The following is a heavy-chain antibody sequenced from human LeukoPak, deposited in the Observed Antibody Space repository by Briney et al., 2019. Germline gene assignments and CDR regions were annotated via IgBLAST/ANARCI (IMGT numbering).Heavy chain of an antibody. CDR1: GYSFTSYW. CDR2: IYPGDSDT. CDR3: ARRPSSGGYYYGMDV. D-gene: IGHD5-18*01. J-gene: IGHJ6*02. V-gene: IGHV5-51*01. Sequence: GESLKISCKGSGYSFTSYWIGWVRQMPGKGLEWMGIIYPGDSDTRYSPSLQGQVTISADKSISTAYLQWSSLKASDTAMYYCARRPSSGGYYYGMDVWGQGTTVTVSS.